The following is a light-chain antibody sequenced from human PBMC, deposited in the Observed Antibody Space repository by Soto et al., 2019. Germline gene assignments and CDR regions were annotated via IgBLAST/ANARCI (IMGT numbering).Light chain of an antibody. CDR1: QSISSW. CDR2: KAS. V-gene: IGKV1-5*03. CDR3: QQYESFPRT. J-gene: IGKJ1*01. Sequence: DIQMTQSPSTLSASVGDRVTITCRASQSISSWLAWYQQKPGKAPKLLIYKASSLESGVPSRFSGSGSGTELTLSLRSLQPDDFATYYCQQYESFPRTFGQGTKVEIK.